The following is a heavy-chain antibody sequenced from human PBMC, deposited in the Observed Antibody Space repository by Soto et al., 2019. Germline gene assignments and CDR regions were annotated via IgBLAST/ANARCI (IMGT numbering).Heavy chain of an antibody. J-gene: IGHJ5*02. CDR3: ARDQESSHDYGDFSGFDP. CDR1: GGSISSYY. CDR2: IYTSGST. Sequence: QVQLQESGPGLVKPSETLSLTCTVSGGSISSYYWSWIRQPAGKGLEWIGRIYTSGSTNYNPSLKSRVTMSVDTSKNPFSLKLSSVAAADTAVYYCARDQESSHDYGDFSGFDPWGQGTLVTVSS. D-gene: IGHD4-17*01. V-gene: IGHV4-4*07.